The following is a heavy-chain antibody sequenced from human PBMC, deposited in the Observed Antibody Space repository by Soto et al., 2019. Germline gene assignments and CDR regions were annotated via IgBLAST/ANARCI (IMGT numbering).Heavy chain of an antibody. D-gene: IGHD3-22*01. V-gene: IGHV5-51*01. J-gene: IGHJ4*02. Sequence: PGESLKISCKGSGYSFTSYWIGWVRQMPGKGLEWMGIIYPGDSDTRYSPSFQGQVTISADKSISTAYLQWSSLKASDTAMYYCARLPSYDDSSGPTPPLFDYWGQGTLVTVSS. CDR1: GYSFTSYW. CDR2: IYPGDSDT. CDR3: ARLPSYDDSSGPTPPLFDY.